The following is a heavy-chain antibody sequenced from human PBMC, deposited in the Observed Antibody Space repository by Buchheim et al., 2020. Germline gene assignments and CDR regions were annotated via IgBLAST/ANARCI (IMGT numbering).Heavy chain of an antibody. CDR1: GFSLSTSGMC. Sequence: QVTLRESGPALVKPTQTLTLTCTFSGFSLSTSGMCVSWIRPPPGKALEWLARIDWDDDKYYSTSLKPRLTISKDTSKNQVVLTMTNMDPVDTATYYWARTTITIFDYWGQGTL. V-gene: IGHV2-70*15. J-gene: IGHJ4*02. D-gene: IGHD3-3*01. CDR2: IDWDDDK. CDR3: ARTTITIFDY.